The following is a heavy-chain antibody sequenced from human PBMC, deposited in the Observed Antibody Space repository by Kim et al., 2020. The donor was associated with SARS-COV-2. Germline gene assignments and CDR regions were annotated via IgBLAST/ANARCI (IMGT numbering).Heavy chain of an antibody. V-gene: IGHV3-33*01. CDR2: IWYDGSNK. CDR1: GFTFSSYG. CDR3: ARDPFEGEASFDY. D-gene: IGHD3-16*01. Sequence: GGSLRLSCAASGFTFSSYGMHWVRQAPGKGLEWVAVIWYDGSNKYYADSVKGRFTISRDNSKNTLYLQMNSLRAEDTAVYYCARDPFEGEASFDYWGQGTLVTVSS. J-gene: IGHJ4*02.